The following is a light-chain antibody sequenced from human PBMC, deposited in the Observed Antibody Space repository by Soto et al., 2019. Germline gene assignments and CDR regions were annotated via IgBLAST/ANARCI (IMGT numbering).Light chain of an antibody. Sequence: IHMTQSPSSLSASVGDTVTVTCRASQSFNIHLKWYQQKPGKAPTLLIYGASSLDTGVPSRFTGSGSRTDFTLTISSLQPEDFAAYYCQQSYRSPYTFGQGTKLEIK. J-gene: IGKJ2*01. CDR1: QSFNIH. V-gene: IGKV1-39*01. CDR3: QQSYRSPYT. CDR2: GAS.